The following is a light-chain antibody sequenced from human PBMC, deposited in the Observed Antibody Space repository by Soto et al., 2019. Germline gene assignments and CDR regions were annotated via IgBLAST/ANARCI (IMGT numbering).Light chain of an antibody. J-gene: IGKJ5*01. Sequence: EIVLTQSPGTLSLSPGERATLSCRASQSVSSSYLAWYQQKPGQAPRLLIYGASGMATGIPDRFSGSGSGTDFTLTISRLEPEDFAVYYCQQYGSSPPVTFGQWTRLEMK. CDR3: QQYGSSPPVT. CDR1: QSVSSSY. CDR2: GAS. V-gene: IGKV3-20*01.